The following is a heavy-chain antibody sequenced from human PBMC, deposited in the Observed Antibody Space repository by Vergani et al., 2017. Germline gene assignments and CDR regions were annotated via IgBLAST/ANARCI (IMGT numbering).Heavy chain of an antibody. Sequence: EVRLLESGGGLVQPGGSLRLSCVGSGFTFTSYAMTWVRQAPRKGLEWVASIKQDGSEKQYVDSVKGRFTISRDNVRKLVFLEMHDLRVADTAVYYCARELVAGTKEIDYWGQGTLVTVSS. J-gene: IGHJ4*02. D-gene: IGHD6-19*01. CDR3: ARELVAGTKEIDY. CDR1: GFTFTSYA. V-gene: IGHV3-7*01. CDR2: IKQDGSEK.